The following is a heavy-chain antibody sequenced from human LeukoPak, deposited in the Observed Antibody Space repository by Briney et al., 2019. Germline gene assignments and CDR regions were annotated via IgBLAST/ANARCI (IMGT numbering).Heavy chain of an antibody. J-gene: IGHJ4*02. CDR3: AKYGAWGLWFGEPTTNFDY. V-gene: IGHV3-23*01. D-gene: IGHD3-10*01. Sequence: PSETLSLTCAVYGDSFKDYYWNWIRQPPGKGLEWVSAISGDSVSTYSADSVKGRFTIFRDNSKNTLYLQMHSLRPEDTAIYYCAKYGAWGLWFGEPTTNFDYWGRGTLVTVSS. CDR2: ISGDSVST. CDR1: GDSFKDYY.